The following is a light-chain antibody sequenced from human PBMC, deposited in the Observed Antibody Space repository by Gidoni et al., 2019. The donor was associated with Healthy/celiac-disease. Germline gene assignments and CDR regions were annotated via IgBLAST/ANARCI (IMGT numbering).Light chain of an antibody. CDR1: SSNIGAGYD. V-gene: IGLV1-40*01. CDR3: QSYDSSLSDVV. J-gene: IGLJ2*01. Sequence: QSGLTQPPSVSGAPGQRVTISCTGSSSNIGAGYDVHWYPQLPGTAPKLLIYGNSHRPSGVPDRFSGSKSGTSASLAITGLQSEDEADYYCQSYDSSLSDVVFGGGPTLTVL. CDR2: GNS.